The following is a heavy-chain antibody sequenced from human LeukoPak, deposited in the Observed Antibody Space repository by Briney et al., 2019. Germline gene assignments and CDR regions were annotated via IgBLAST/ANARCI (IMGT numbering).Heavy chain of an antibody. J-gene: IGHJ3*02. CDR2: VRPWGGGT. CDR1: GFTFSTYA. CDR3: AMLSYCSDASWYVDVFGI. Sequence: PGGSLRLSCAASGFTFSTYAVSWVRQAPGKGLEWVPAVRPWGGGTFYVDSVKGRFTVSRDDSKNTLYLQMNSLRVDDTALYYCAMLSYCSDASWYVDVFGIWGQGTMVAVS. V-gene: IGHV3-23*01. D-gene: IGHD2-2*01.